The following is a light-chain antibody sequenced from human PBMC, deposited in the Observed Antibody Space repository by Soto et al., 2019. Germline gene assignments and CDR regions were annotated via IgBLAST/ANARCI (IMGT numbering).Light chain of an antibody. CDR2: DVT. CDR3: CSYAGSRAL. V-gene: IGLV2-11*01. J-gene: IGLJ2*01. CDR1: SSDVGGYDY. Sequence: QSALTQPRSVSGSPGQSVTISCTGTSSDVGGYDYVSWYQQYPGKAPKLMISDVTKWPSGVPDRFSGSKSGNTASLTISGLQTEDEADYYCCSYAGSRALFGGGTKLTVL.